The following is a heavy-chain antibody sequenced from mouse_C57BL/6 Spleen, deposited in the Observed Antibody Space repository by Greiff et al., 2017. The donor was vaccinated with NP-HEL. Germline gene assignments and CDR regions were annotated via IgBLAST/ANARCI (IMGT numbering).Heavy chain of an antibody. CDR2: IDPSDSET. D-gene: IGHD4-1*01. CDR3: ARSGFDY. V-gene: IGHV1-52*01. Sequence: VQLKESGAELVRPGSSVKLSCKASGYTFTSYWMHWVKQRPIQGLEWIGNIDPSDSETHYNQKFKDKATLTVDKSSSTAYMQLSSLTSEDSAVYYCARSGFDYWGQGTTLTVSS. J-gene: IGHJ2*01. CDR1: GYTFTSYW.